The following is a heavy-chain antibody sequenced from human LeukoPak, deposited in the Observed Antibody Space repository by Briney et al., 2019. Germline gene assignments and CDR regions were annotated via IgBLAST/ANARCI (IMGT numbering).Heavy chain of an antibody. J-gene: IGHJ4*02. D-gene: IGHD4-17*01. CDR3: TTAGDYTRKYYFDY. CDR1: GFTFGDYG. V-gene: IGHV3-15*01. CDR2: IKSKTDGGTI. Sequence: GGSLRLSCTASGFTFGDYGMSWFRRAPGKGLEWVGRIKSKTDGGTIDYAAPVKGRFTISRDDSKNTLYLQMNSLKTEDTAVYYCTTAGDYTRKYYFDYWGQGTLVTVSS.